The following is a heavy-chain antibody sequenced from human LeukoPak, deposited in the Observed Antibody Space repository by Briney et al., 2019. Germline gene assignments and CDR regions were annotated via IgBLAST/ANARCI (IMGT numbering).Heavy chain of an antibody. CDR3: ARRVPDSSAPGIAFDI. V-gene: IGHV4-31*03. CDR2: MHYSGDT. CDR1: GGSISYGGYY. Sequence: SETLSLTCTVSGGSISYGGYYWTWIRQHPGKGLEWIGYMHYSGDTHYNPSLKSRLTISVDTSKNHFSLKLSSVTAADTAVYYCARRVPDSSAPGIAFDIWGQGTMVTVSS. D-gene: IGHD3-22*01. J-gene: IGHJ3*02.